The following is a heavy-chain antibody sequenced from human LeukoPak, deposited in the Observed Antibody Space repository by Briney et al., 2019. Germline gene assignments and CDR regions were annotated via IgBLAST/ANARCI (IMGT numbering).Heavy chain of an antibody. CDR2: ISVSGDTT. CDR1: GFSIGTYG. CDR3: ARHFAMDV. V-gene: IGHV3-23*01. J-gene: IGHJ6*02. Sequence: GGSLRLSCTASGFSIGTYGMSWVRQAPGKGPEWVSSISVSGDTTYYSVSVRGRFSSSRDNSNNMLYLQMHSLRAEDTAVYFCARHFAMDVWGQGTTVSVSS.